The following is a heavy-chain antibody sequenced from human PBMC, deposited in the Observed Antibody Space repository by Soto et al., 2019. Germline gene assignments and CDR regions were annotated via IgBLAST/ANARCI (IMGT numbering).Heavy chain of an antibody. D-gene: IGHD2-2*01. V-gene: IGHV3-30*18. Sequence: LRLSCAASGFTFSSYGMHWVRQAPGKGLEWVAVISYDGSNKYYADSVKGRFTISRDNSKNTLYLQMNSLRAEDTAVYYCANLQYCSSTSCYPEDYYYYGMDVWGQGTTVTVSS. J-gene: IGHJ6*02. CDR3: ANLQYCSSTSCYPEDYYYYGMDV. CDR2: ISYDGSNK. CDR1: GFTFSSYG.